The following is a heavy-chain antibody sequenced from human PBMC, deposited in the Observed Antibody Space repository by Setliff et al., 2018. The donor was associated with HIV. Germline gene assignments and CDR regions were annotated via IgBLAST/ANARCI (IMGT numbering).Heavy chain of an antibody. J-gene: IGHJ6*03. V-gene: IGHV1-8*01. CDR2: MNPDSGHT. Sequence: ASVKVSCKASGYTFTTYDISWVRQTTGQGLEWMGWMNPDSGHTGYAQKFQGRVTMIRNTSTGTVYMVLISLRSEDTAVYYCSRIGRTPYYYYYMDIWGKGTTVTVSS. CDR1: GYTFTTYD. D-gene: IGHD2-15*01. CDR3: SRIGRTPYYYYYMDI.